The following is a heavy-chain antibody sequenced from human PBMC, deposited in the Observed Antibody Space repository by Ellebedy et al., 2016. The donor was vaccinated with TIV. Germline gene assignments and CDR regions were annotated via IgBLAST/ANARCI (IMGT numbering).Heavy chain of an antibody. CDR1: GFTFSSYA. CDR2: ISSSGGAT. D-gene: IGHD6-13*01. J-gene: IGHJ4*02. CDR3: GRLGVIAGAGASDY. Sequence: GESLKISCAASGFTFSSYAISWVRQAPGKGLEWVSGISSSGGATYYADSVKGRFTMSRDNSKNTLYLQMNSLRAEDTAVYYCGRLGVIAGAGASDYWGQGTLVIVSS. V-gene: IGHV3-23*01.